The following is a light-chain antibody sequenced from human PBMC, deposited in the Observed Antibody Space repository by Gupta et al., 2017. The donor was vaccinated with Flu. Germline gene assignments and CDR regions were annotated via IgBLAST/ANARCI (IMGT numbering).Light chain of an antibody. CDR1: GSNIGSNY. J-gene: IGLJ3*02. CDR3: AAWDGSRSGWV. Sequence: QSVLTQPPSASETPGQRVTISCSGGGSNIGSNYVSWYQQVPGTAPNLLIYRNNRRPSGVPDRVSGSKSGTSASLTISWVRAEDEADYYCAAWDGSRSGWVFGGGTKLTVL. V-gene: IGLV1-47*01. CDR2: RNN.